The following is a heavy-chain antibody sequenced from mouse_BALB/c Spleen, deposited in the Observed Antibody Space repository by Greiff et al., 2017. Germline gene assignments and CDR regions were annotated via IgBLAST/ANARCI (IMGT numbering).Heavy chain of an antibody. CDR3: ARSLYGSSLAWFAY. J-gene: IGHJ3*01. Sequence: EVQRVESGPSLVKPSQTLSLTCSVTGDSITSGYWNWIRKFPGNKLEYMGYISYSGSTYYNPSLKSRISITRDTSKNQYYLQLNSVTTEDTATYYCARSLYGSSLAWFAYWGQGTLVTVSA. CDR1: GDSITSGY. CDR2: ISYSGST. D-gene: IGHD1-1*01. V-gene: IGHV3-8*02.